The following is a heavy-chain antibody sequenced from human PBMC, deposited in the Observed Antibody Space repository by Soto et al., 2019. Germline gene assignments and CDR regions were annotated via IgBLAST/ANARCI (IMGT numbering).Heavy chain of an antibody. J-gene: IGHJ4*02. CDR1: GNTFTTYY. CDR3: TRRGYCSGGSCPLGFDY. CDR2: LNPRDGAT. V-gene: IGHV1-46*03. D-gene: IGHD2-15*01. Sequence: ASVKVSCKASGNTFTTYYVHWVRQAPGQGLEWMGVLNPRDGATSYAQKFQGRVTMTRDTSTSTVYMEISSLRSEDTAMYYCTRRGYCSGGSCPLGFDYWGLGALVTVSS.